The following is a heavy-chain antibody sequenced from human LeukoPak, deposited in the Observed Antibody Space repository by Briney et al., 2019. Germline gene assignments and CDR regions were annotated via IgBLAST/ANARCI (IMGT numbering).Heavy chain of an antibody. CDR2: IYYSGST. CDR1: GGSISSSSYY. CDR3: ARDRAYGDYADWYFDL. Sequence: SETLSLTCTVSGGSISSSSYYWGWIRQPPGKGLEWIGSIYYSGSTNYNPSLKSRVTISVDTSKNQFSLKLSSVTAADTAVYYCARDRAYGDYADWYFDLWGRGTLVTVSS. D-gene: IGHD4-17*01. J-gene: IGHJ2*01. V-gene: IGHV4-39*07.